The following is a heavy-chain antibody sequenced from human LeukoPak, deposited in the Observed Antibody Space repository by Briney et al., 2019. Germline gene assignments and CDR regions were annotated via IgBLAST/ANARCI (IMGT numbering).Heavy chain of an antibody. CDR3: AGDYGEYYYGMDV. D-gene: IGHD4-17*01. CDR1: GFTFSSYG. CDR2: ICYDGSNK. V-gene: IGHV3-33*01. Sequence: GRSLRLSCAASGFTFSSYGMHWVRQAPGKGLEWVAVICYDGSNKCYADSVKGRFTISRDNSKSTLYLQMTSLRAEDTAVYYCAGDYGEYYYGMDVWGQGTTVTVS. J-gene: IGHJ6*02.